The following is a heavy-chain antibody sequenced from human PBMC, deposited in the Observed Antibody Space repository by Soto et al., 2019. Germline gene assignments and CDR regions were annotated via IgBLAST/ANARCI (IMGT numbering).Heavy chain of an antibody. CDR1: GFSLSTSGVG. D-gene: IGHD2-21*01. J-gene: IGHJ3*02. Sequence: QITLKESGPTLVKPTQTLTLTCTFSGFSLSTSGVGVGWLRQPPGKALEWLALIYWDADKRYSPSLKSRLTTTNDTSKYQVVLTMTNMDPVDTATYYCARTLWDAFEIWGQGTMVTVSS. CDR3: ARTLWDAFEI. CDR2: IYWDADK. V-gene: IGHV2-5*02.